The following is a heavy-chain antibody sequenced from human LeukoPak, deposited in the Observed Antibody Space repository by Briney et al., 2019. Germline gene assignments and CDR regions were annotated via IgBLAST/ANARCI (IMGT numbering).Heavy chain of an antibody. Sequence: PSETLSLTCAVYGGSFSDYYWGWIRQPPGKGLEWIGSIYYTGSTYYNPSLKSRLTISVDTSNNQFSLKLNSVTAADTAIYYCARLFGRGYHSSGPQSYWSQGTLVTVSS. CDR1: GGSFSDYY. CDR3: ARLFGRGYHSSGPQSY. D-gene: IGHD3-22*01. V-gene: IGHV4-34*01. CDR2: IYYTGST. J-gene: IGHJ4*02.